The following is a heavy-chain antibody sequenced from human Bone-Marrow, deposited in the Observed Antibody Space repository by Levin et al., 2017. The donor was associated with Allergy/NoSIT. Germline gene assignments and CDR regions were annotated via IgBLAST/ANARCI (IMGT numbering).Heavy chain of an antibody. Sequence: AGGSLRLSCAASGFTFSSYSMNWVRQAPGKGLEWVSSISSSSSYIYYADSVKGRFTISRDNAKNSLYLQMNSLRAEDTAVYYCARDPYGRETPTIFDYWGQGTLVTVSS. J-gene: IGHJ4*02. V-gene: IGHV3-21*01. CDR3: ARDPYGRETPTIFDY. D-gene: IGHD3-10*01. CDR1: GFTFSSYS. CDR2: ISSSSSYI.